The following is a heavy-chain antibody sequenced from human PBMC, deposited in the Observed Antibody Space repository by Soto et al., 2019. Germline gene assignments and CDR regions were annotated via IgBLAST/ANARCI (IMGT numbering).Heavy chain of an antibody. J-gene: IGHJ4*02. Sequence: SETLSLTCTVSGGSISRGDFYWSWIRQAPGKGLEWIGYTYFSGSTRYNPSLESRLTISIDTSKNQFSLNLRSVTAADTAVYFCARAAGDYGTKFDHWGQGTLVTVSS. V-gene: IGHV4-30-4*01. CDR2: TYFSGST. CDR3: ARAAGDYGTKFDH. CDR1: GGSISRGDFY. D-gene: IGHD4-17*01.